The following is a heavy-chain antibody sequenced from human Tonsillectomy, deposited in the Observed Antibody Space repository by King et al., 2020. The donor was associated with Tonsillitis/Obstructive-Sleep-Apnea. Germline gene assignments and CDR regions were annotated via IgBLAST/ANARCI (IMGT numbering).Heavy chain of an antibody. CDR1: GFTFSTYA. D-gene: IGHD1-26*01. Sequence: VQLVESGGGLVQPRGSLRVSCAASGFTFSTYAMSWVRQAPGKGLEWVSGISGSGSSTYYADSVKGRFTVSRDNSKNTLYLQMSSLRADDTAVYFCAKGHLSGSYYDGFDYWGQGTLVTVYS. CDR3: AKGHLSGSYYDGFDY. CDR2: ISGSGSST. J-gene: IGHJ4*02. V-gene: IGHV3-23*04.